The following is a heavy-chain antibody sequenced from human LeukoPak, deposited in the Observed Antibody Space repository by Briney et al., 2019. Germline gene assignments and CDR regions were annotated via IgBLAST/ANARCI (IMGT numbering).Heavy chain of an antibody. D-gene: IGHD5-18*01. CDR2: VSGSGGST. Sequence: GGSLRLSCAASGFTFSSYAMSWVRQAPGKGLEWVSGVSGSGGSTWYADSVKGRFSISRDNSKTTLYLQMKSLRVEDTAVYYCTKDQGNGYGYVARWGQGTMVTVSS. CDR1: GFTFSSYA. CDR3: TKDQGNGYGYVAR. J-gene: IGHJ3*01. V-gene: IGHV3-23*01.